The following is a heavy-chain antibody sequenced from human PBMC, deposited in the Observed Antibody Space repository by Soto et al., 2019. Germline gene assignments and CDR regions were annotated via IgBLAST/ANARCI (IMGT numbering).Heavy chain of an antibody. CDR2: IVVGDGHT. V-gene: IGHV1-3*01. CDR3: ARDYGTNSGYFDP. J-gene: IGHJ5*02. Sequence: XSVKVSCNAFAYSFNSYSCHWVRRAPGQRLEWMAWIVVGDGHTQYSQKFQYRVTITRDTSTSTAYMELSSLTVEDTGIYYCARDYGTNSGYFDPWGQGTLVTVSS. CDR1: AYSFNSYS. D-gene: IGHD6-25*01.